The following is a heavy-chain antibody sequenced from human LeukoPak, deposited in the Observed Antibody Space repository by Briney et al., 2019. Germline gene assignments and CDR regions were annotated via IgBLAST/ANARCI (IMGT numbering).Heavy chain of an antibody. Sequence: SETLSLTCTVSGGSISSSSYYWGWIRQPPGKGQEWIGSIYYSGSTYYNPSLKSRVTISVDTSKNQFSLKLSSVTAADTAVYYCARAGEGFLEWFGYWGQGTLVTVSS. J-gene: IGHJ4*02. CDR1: GGSISSSSYY. V-gene: IGHV4-39*01. D-gene: IGHD3-3*01. CDR3: ARAGEGFLEWFGY. CDR2: IYYSGST.